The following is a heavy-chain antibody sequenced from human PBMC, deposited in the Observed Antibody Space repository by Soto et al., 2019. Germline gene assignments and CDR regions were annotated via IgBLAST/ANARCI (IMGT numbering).Heavy chain of an antibody. J-gene: IGHJ6*02. D-gene: IGHD5-12*01. V-gene: IGHV3-23*01. CDR3: SKSPGGLDGYKSDYYGMDV. CDR2: IGGSGTGGHT. Sequence: EVHLLESGGDLVQPGGSLRLSCTASGLTFSTYAMSWVRQAPGKGLEWVSAIGGSGTGGHTYYEDSVKGRFTISRDNSKNAVYLQMNGLRADDTAVYYCSKSPGGLDGYKSDYYGMDVWGQGTTVTVSS. CDR1: GLTFSTYA.